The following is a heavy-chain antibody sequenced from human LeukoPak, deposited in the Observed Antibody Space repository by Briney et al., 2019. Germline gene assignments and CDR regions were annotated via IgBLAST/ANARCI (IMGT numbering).Heavy chain of an antibody. Sequence: SETLSLTCSVSGGSISSYYWSWIRQPPGKGLEWIGYIYYSASTNYNPSLKSRLTISVDTSKNQFSLKLSSVTAADTAVYYCARLTKRNDAFAISGQGTMGTVSS. CDR2: IYYSAST. CDR1: GGSISSYY. J-gene: IGHJ3*02. V-gene: IGHV4-59*01. D-gene: IGHD1-14*01. CDR3: ARLTKRNDAFAI.